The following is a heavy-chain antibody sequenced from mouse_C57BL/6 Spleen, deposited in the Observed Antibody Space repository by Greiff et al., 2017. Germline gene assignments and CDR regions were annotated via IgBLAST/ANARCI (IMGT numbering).Heavy chain of an antibody. CDR3: GGGNAWFAY. D-gene: IGHD2-1*01. CDR2: INPSTGGT. J-gene: IGHJ3*01. V-gene: IGHV1-42*01. Sequence: VQLQQSGPELVKPGASVKISCKASGYSFTGYYMNWVKQSPEKSLEWIGEINPSTGGTTYNQKFKAKATLTVDKSSSTAYMQLKSLTSEDSAVYYCGGGNAWFAYWGQGTLVTVSA. CDR1: GYSFTGYY.